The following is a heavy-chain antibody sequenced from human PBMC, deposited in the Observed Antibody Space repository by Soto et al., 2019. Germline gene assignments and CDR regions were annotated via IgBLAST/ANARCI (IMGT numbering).Heavy chain of an antibody. V-gene: IGHV4-38-2*01. Sequence: SETLSLTCAVSGYSISSSYYWGWIRQPPGKGLEWIGSIYHSESTYYNPSLKSRVTISVDTSKNQFSLKLSSVTAADTAVYYCARAQDDSWSGINWFDPWGQGTPVTVS. CDR2: IYHSEST. CDR3: ARAQDDSWSGINWFDP. D-gene: IGHD3-3*01. J-gene: IGHJ5*02. CDR1: GYSISSSYY.